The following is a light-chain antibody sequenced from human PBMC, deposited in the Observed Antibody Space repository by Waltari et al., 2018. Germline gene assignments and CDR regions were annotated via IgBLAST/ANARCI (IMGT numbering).Light chain of an antibody. J-gene: IGKJ4*01. CDR2: AAS. CDR3: QQSYSTLLT. Sequence: DIQMTKSPSSLSVSVGERVTITCRASQSISSYLNWYQQKPGKAPKLLIYAASSLQSGVPSRFSGSGSGTDFTLTISSLQPEDFATYYCQQSYSTLLTFGGGTKVEIK. V-gene: IGKV1-39*01. CDR1: QSISSY.